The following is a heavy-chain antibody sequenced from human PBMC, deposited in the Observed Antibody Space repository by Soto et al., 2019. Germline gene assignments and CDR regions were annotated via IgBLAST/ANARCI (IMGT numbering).Heavy chain of an antibody. CDR3: AKGGGLRNKLLYGYYFHGMDV. V-gene: IGHV3-23*01. J-gene: IGHJ6*02. CDR2: TSGSGGSA. Sequence: EVQLLQSGGGLVQPGMSLRISCVASGFSFSSYAMSWVRQAPGKGLEWVSSTSGSGGSAYYADSVKGRFTIARDNSQKTLHLEVSSRRAEDTAVYYCAKGGGLRNKLLYGYYFHGMDVWGQGTTVTVSS. CDR1: GFSFSSYA. D-gene: IGHD3-10*01.